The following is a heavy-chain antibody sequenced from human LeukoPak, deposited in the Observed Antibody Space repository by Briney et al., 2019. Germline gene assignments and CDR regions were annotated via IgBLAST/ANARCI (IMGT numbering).Heavy chain of an antibody. CDR1: GYSENFYG. CDR2: ISAQHGQT. V-gene: IGHV1-18*01. Sequence: ASVKVSCKTSGYSENFYGITWVRQVAGQGLEWMGWISAQHGQTEYAPNSQDRVTMTTDTYTNTAYMELRSLRSDDTAVYYCARDSTVYAIRRSYYYYYMDVWGKGTTVTVSS. CDR3: ARDSTVYAIRRSYYYYYMDV. J-gene: IGHJ6*03. D-gene: IGHD2-8*01.